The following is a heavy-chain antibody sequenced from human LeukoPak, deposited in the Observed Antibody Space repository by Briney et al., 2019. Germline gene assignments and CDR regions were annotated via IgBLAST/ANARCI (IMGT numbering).Heavy chain of an antibody. CDR3: AGTDALYYYGMDV. J-gene: IGHJ6*02. CDR1: GFTFSSYS. Sequence: GGSLRLSCAASGFTFSSYSMNWVRQAPGKGLEWVSSISSSSSYIYYADSVKGRSTISRDNAKNSLYLQMNSLRAEDTAVYYCAGTDALYYYGMDVWGQGTTVTVSS. CDR2: ISSSSSYI. V-gene: IGHV3-21*01.